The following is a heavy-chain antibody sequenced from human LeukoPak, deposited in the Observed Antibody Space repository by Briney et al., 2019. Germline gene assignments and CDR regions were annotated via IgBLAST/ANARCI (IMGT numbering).Heavy chain of an antibody. CDR1: GFTFSSYW. D-gene: IGHD4-17*01. Sequence: GGSLRLSCAASGFTFSSYWMSWVRQAPGKGLEWVANIKQDGSEKYYVDSVKGRFTISRDNAKNSLYLRMNSLRAEDTAVYYCARSYGDYVELYFDYWGQGTLVTVSS. CDR3: ARSYGDYVELYFDY. CDR2: IKQDGSEK. J-gene: IGHJ4*02. V-gene: IGHV3-7*01.